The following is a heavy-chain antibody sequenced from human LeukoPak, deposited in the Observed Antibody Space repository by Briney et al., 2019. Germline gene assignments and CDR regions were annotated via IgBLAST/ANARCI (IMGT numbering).Heavy chain of an antibody. CDR1: GGSISSGGYY. D-gene: IGHD3-10*01. CDR3: ARSESYVGWFDP. Sequence: PSETLSLTCTVSGGSISSGGYYWSWIRQHPGKGLEWIGYIYYSGSTYYNPSLKSRATISVDTSKNQFSLKLSSVTAADTAVYYCARSESYVGWFDPWGQGTLVTVSS. V-gene: IGHV4-31*03. J-gene: IGHJ5*02. CDR2: IYYSGST.